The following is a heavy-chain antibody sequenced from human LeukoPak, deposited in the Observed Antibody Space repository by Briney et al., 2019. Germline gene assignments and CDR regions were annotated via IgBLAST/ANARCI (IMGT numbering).Heavy chain of an antibody. J-gene: IGHJ3*01. D-gene: IGHD4-23*01. Sequence: PSETLSLTCTVSGGSISSSRYYWGWLRQPPGRGLEWIGTIYYTGSTYYNPSLETRVSTSVDTSKNQFSLNLTSMTAADTAVYYCARETVADHAFDVWGQGTMVTVSS. CDR1: GGSISSSRYY. CDR3: ARETVADHAFDV. V-gene: IGHV4-39*07. CDR2: IYYTGST.